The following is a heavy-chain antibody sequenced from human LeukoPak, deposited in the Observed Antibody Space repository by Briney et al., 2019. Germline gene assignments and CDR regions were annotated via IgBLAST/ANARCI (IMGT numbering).Heavy chain of an antibody. V-gene: IGHV4-4*02. CDR3: SRESGAFCPFGY. D-gene: IGHD1-26*01. Sequence: SGGSLRLSCAASGFTVSSNYMSWVRQAPGKGLEWIGEVSLAGQTNYNPSLNGRVTMSLDESSNQLSLKLTSVTAADTAIYYCSRESGAFCPFGYWGQGTLVIVPS. J-gene: IGHJ4*02. CDR1: GFTVSSNY. CDR2: VSLAGQT.